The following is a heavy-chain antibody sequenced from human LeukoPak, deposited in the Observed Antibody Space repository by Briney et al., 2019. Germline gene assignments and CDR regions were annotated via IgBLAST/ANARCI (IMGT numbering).Heavy chain of an antibody. CDR2: INPNSGGT. V-gene: IGHV1-2*02. CDR3: ARASEEGFDY. J-gene: IGHJ4*02. CDR1: GYTFTAHY. Sequence: GASVKVSCKPSGYTFTAHYIHWVRQAPGQGLEWMGWINPNSGGTNYAQKFQGRITLTRDTSVSTAYMELSSLRSDDTAVYYCARASEEGFDYWGQGTLVTVSS.